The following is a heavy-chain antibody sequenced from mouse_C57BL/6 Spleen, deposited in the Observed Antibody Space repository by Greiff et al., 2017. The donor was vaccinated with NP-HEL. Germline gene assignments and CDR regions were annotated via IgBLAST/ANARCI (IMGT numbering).Heavy chain of an antibody. D-gene: IGHD1-1*01. V-gene: IGHV1-22*01. CDR3: ARSYYYGSSYVFAY. CDR2: INPNNGGT. CDR1: GYSFTDYN. J-gene: IGHJ3*01. Sequence: EVQLQQSGPELVKPGASVKMSCKASGYSFTDYNMHWVKQSHGKSLEWIGYINPNNGGTSYNQKFKGKATLTVNKSSSTAYMELRSLTSEDSAVYYCARSYYYGSSYVFAYWGQGTLVTVSA.